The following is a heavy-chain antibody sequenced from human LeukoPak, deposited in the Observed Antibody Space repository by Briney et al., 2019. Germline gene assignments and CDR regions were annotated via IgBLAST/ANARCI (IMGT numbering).Heavy chain of an antibody. Sequence: PSETLSLTCAVSGYSISSGYYWGWIRQPPGKGLERIGSIYHSGSTYYNPSLKSRVTISADTSKNQFFLKLSSVTAADTAVYYCAKTRTGPYYFDYWGQGTLVTVSS. CDR2: IYHSGST. J-gene: IGHJ4*02. CDR3: AKTRTGPYYFDY. CDR1: GYSISSGYY. V-gene: IGHV4-38-2*01.